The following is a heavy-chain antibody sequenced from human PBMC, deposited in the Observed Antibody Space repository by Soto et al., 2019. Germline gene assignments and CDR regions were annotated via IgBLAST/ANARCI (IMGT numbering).Heavy chain of an antibody. D-gene: IGHD7-27*01. CDR1: GGSMNGFY. CDR3: AKDKSGAADI. J-gene: IGHJ3*02. CDR2: VYSSGRA. V-gene: IGHV4-4*07. Sequence: SETLSLTCTVSGGSMNGFYWNWIRQPAGGGLEWIGRVYSSGRADYIPSLKSRITMSVDTSKNQFYLNLRFVTAADTAVYFCAKDKSGAADIWGHGTMVTVSS.